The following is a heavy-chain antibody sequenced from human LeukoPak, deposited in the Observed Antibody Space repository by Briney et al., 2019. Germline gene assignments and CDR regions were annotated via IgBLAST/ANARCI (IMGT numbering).Heavy chain of an antibody. J-gene: IGHJ4*02. CDR1: GGSISSYY. Sequence: SETLSLTCTVSGGSISSYYWSWIRQPPGKGLEWIGYIYYSGSTNYNPSLKSRVTISVDTSKNQFSLKLSSVTAADTAVYYCARHAGGIIHNTAMVHWGQGTLVTVTS. V-gene: IGHV4-59*08. CDR3: ARHAGGIIHNTAMVH. D-gene: IGHD5-18*01. CDR2: IYYSGST.